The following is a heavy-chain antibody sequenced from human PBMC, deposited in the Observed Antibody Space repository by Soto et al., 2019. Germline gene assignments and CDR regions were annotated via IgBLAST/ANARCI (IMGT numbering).Heavy chain of an antibody. J-gene: IGHJ4*02. V-gene: IGHV4-34*01. D-gene: IGHD6-6*01. CDR1: GGSFSGYY. CDR2: INHSGST. Sequence: SETLSLPCAVYGGSFSGYYWSWIRQPPGKGLEWIGEINHSGSTNYNPSLKSRVTISVDTSKNQFSLKLSSVTAADTAVYYCARVSPSSSSANDYWGQGTLVTVSS. CDR3: ARVSPSSSSANDY.